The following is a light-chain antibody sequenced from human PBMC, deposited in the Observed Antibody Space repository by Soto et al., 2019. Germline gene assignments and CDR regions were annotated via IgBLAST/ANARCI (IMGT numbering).Light chain of an antibody. CDR2: DAS. J-gene: IGKJ2*01. Sequence: EIVLTQSPATLSLSPGERATLSCRASQSVSTYLAWYQQKPGQSPSLLIYDASNRATGIPARFSGSGSGTDFTLTISSREPEDFAVYYCQQRSSWPRTFGQGTKLEIK. CDR3: QQRSSWPRT. V-gene: IGKV3-11*01. CDR1: QSVSTY.